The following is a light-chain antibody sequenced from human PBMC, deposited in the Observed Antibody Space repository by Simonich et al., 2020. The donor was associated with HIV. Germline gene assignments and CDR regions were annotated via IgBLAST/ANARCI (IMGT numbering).Light chain of an antibody. J-gene: IGKJ1*01. CDR2: WAS. CDR1: QSVLSSSNNKNY. CDR3: QQYYITPHT. Sequence: DIVMTQSPDSLAVSLGESATINCKSSQSVLSSSNNKNYLAWYQQKPGQPPNLLIYWASTRESGVPDRFSASGSGTDFTLTISSLQAEDVAIYYCQQYYITPHTFGQGTKVEIK. V-gene: IGKV4-1*01.